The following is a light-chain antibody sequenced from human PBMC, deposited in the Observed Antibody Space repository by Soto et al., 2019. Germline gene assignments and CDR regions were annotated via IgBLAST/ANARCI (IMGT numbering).Light chain of an antibody. CDR3: QQSYSTPPT. CDR2: AAS. J-gene: IGKJ1*01. V-gene: IGKV1-39*01. Sequence: DIHMTQSTSSLSASVGNSVTITCRASQSISSYLNWYQQKPGKAPKLLIYAASSLQSGVPSRFSGSGSGTDFTLTISSLQTEDFATYYCQQSYSTPPTFGQGTKVDIK. CDR1: QSISSY.